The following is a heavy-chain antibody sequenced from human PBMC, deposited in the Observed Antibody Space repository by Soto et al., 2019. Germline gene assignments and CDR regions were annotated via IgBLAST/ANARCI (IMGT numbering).Heavy chain of an antibody. CDR1: GGSFSGYY. CDR3: GRGRGLKWWELLYAFDI. CDR2: INHSGST. J-gene: IGHJ3*02. V-gene: IGHV4-34*01. D-gene: IGHD2-15*01. Sequence: SETLSLTCAVYGGSFSGYYWSWIRQPPGKGLEWIGEINHSGSTNYNPSLKSRVTISVDTSKNQFSLKLSSVTAADTAVYYCGRGRGLKWWELLYAFDIWGQGTMVTVSS.